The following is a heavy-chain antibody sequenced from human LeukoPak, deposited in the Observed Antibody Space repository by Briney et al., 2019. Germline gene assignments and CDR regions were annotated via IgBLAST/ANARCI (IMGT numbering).Heavy chain of an antibody. D-gene: IGHD6-19*01. CDR2: INPSGGST. Sequence: ASVKVSCMASGYTFSGSYIHWVRQAPGQGLEWMGIINPSGGSTSYAQKFQGRVTMTRDTSTSTVYMELRSLRSEDTAVYYCARVTSEQWLTSDYYFDYWGQGTLVTVSS. CDR1: GYTFSGSY. V-gene: IGHV1-46*01. CDR3: ARVTSEQWLTSDYYFDY. J-gene: IGHJ4*02.